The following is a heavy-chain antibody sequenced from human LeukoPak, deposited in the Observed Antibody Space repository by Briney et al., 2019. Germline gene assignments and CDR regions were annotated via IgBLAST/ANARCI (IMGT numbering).Heavy chain of an antibody. CDR3: ARVPARYGDLYYFDY. J-gene: IGHJ4*02. CDR1: GFTFSSYA. V-gene: IGHV3-30-3*01. CDR2: ISYDGSNK. D-gene: IGHD4-17*01. Sequence: GGSLRLSCAASGFTFSSYAMHWVRQAPGKGLEWVAVISYDGSNKYYTDSVKGRFTIARDNSKNTLYLQMNSLGPEDTAVYYCARVPARYGDLYYFDYWGQGALVTVSS.